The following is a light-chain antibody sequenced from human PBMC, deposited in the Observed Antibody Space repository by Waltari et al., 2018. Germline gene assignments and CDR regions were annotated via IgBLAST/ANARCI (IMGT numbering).Light chain of an antibody. CDR2: RNN. J-gene: IGLJ2*01. Sequence: QSVLTQPPSASGTPGQRVTVYCSVSSSNIGSNYVYWYPQLPGTAPKLLIYRNNQRPSGVPDRFSGSKSGTSASLAISGLRSEDEADYYCAAWDDSLSVVFGGGTKLTVL. CDR1: SSNIGSNY. V-gene: IGLV1-47*01. CDR3: AAWDDSLSVV.